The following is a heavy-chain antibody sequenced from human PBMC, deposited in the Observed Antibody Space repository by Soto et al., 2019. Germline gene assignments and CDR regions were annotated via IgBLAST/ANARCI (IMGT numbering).Heavy chain of an antibody. Sequence: EVQLLESGGGLVQPGGSLRLSCAASGFTFSSYAMSWVRQAPGKGLEWVSAISGSGGSTYYADSVKGRVTISRDNSKNTLYLQMNSLRAEDTAVYYCAKDQTIFGVVITGYFDYWGQGTLVTVSS. V-gene: IGHV3-23*01. CDR2: ISGSGGST. CDR3: AKDQTIFGVVITGYFDY. D-gene: IGHD3-3*01. J-gene: IGHJ4*02. CDR1: GFTFSSYA.